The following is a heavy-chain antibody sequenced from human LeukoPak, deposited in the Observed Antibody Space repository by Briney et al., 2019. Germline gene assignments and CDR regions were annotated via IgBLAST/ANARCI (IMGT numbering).Heavy chain of an antibody. J-gene: IGHJ6*03. CDR1: GFTFSRYW. Sequence: GGSLRLSCAASGFTFSRYWMSWIRQAPGKGLEWVANIKQDGSEKYYVDSVKGRFTISRDNAKNSLSLQMNSLRAEDTAVHYCASVSITVAERDYMDVWGKGTTVTVSS. CDR2: IKQDGSEK. CDR3: ASVSITVAERDYMDV. V-gene: IGHV3-7*01. D-gene: IGHD6-19*01.